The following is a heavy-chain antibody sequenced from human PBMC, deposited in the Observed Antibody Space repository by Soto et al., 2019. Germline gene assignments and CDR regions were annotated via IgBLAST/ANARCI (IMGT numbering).Heavy chain of an antibody. CDR2: ISAYNGIT. V-gene: IGHV1-18*01. CDR1: GGTFSSYT. J-gene: IGHJ4*02. CDR3: ARDLRYSGSAGY. D-gene: IGHD5-12*01. Sequence: ASVKVSCKASGGTFSSYTISWVRQAPGQGLEWMGWISAYNGITNYAQKLQGRVTMTTDTSTSTAYMELRSLRSDDTAVYYCARDLRYSGSAGYWGQGTLVTVSS.